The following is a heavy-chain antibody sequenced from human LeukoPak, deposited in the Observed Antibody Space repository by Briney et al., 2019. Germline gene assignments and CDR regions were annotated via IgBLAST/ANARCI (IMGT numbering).Heavy chain of an antibody. J-gene: IGHJ4*02. D-gene: IGHD1-26*01. CDR1: GFIFDDYG. CDR2: INWNGGST. Sequence: GGSLRLSCAASGFIFDDYGMSWVRQAPRKGLEWVSGINWNGGSTGYADSVKGRFTISRDNAKNSLYVQMNSLRAEDTALYYCARGGYSGSYFAYWGQGTLVTVSS. CDR3: ARGGYSGSYFAY. V-gene: IGHV3-20*04.